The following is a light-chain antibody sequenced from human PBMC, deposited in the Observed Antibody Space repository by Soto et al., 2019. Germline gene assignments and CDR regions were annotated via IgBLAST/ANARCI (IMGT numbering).Light chain of an antibody. CDR2: GAS. CDR1: QSVSSN. Sequence: EIVMTQSPATLSVNTGERATLSCRASQSVSSNLAWYQQKPGQAPRLLIYGASTRATGIPARFSGSGSGTDFTLTISSLQPDDFATYYCQQYNTYWTFGQGTKVDIK. J-gene: IGKJ1*01. CDR3: QQYNTYWT. V-gene: IGKV3-15*01.